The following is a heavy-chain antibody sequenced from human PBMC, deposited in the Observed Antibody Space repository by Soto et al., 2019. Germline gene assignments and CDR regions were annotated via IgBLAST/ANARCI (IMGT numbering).Heavy chain of an antibody. Sequence: SETLSLTCTVSGASVSSGSYYWSWVRQPPGKGLEWIGYISNSGRTIYNPSLESRVTISVDTSKNQFSLKVNSVTAADTAVYFCARVYFDILTGYTYYLDYWGRGTLVTVSS. J-gene: IGHJ4*02. CDR3: ARVYFDILTGYTYYLDY. D-gene: IGHD3-9*01. CDR1: GASVSSGSYY. V-gene: IGHV4-61*01. CDR2: ISNSGRT.